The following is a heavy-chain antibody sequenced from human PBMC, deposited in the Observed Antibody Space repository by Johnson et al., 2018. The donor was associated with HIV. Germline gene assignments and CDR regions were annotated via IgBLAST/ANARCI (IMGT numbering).Heavy chain of an antibody. V-gene: IGHV3-9*01. D-gene: IGHD3-16*01. CDR3: AKANRAMTKGGFGAFDI. CDR2: ISWNSGSI. J-gene: IGHJ3*02. CDR1: GFTFDDYA. Sequence: VQLVESGGGLVQPGRSLRLSCAASGFTFDDYAMHWVRQAPGKGLEWVSGISWNSGSIGYADSVKGRFTIPRDNAKNSLYLQMNSLRAEDTALYYCAKANRAMTKGGFGAFDIWGQGTMVTVSS.